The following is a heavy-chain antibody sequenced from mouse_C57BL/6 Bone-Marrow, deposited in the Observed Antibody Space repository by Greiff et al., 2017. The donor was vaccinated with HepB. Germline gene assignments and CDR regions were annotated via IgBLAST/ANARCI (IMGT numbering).Heavy chain of an antibody. CDR1: GYAFSSSW. CDR2: IYPGDGDT. V-gene: IGHV1-82*01. J-gene: IGHJ2*01. Sequence: VQLQQSGPELVKPGASVKISCKASGYAFSSSWMNWVKQRPGKGLEWIGRIYPGDGDTNYNGKFKGKATLTADKSSSTAYMQLSSRTSEDSAVYFCARLSLHFDYWGQGNTLTVSS. CDR3: ARLSLHFDY.